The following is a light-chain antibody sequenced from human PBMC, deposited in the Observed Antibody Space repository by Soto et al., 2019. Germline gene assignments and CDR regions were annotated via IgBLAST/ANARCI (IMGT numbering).Light chain of an antibody. J-gene: IGKJ3*01. Sequence: EIVLTQSPATLSLSPGERATLSCRASQSISNYLAWYQQKPGQAPRPLIYDASNRATGIPARFSGSGYGTDFHLTISSLEPEDFAVYYCQQCSNWPPKFTFGPGTKVDIK. CDR3: QQCSNWPPKFT. CDR1: QSISNY. CDR2: DAS. V-gene: IGKV3-11*01.